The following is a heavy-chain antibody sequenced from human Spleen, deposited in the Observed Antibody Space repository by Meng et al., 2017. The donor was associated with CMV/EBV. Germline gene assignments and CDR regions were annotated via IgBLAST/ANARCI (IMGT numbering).Heavy chain of an antibody. J-gene: IGHJ1*01. D-gene: IGHD1-26*01. CDR1: GYRFSTYW. Sequence: GGSLRLSCKGYGYRFSTYWIAWVRQMPGKGLEWMGIIYPSDSDIKYSPSFQGQVTISVDKSITTAYLQWGSLKASDTAMYYCARSLDNYYQYFHHWGQGTLVTVSS. CDR3: ARSLDNYYQYFHH. CDR2: IYPSDSDI. V-gene: IGHV5-51*01.